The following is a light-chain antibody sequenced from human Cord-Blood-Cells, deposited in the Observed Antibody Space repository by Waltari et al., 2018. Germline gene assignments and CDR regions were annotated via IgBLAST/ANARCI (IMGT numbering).Light chain of an antibody. Sequence: QSALTQPASVSGSPGQSTTLSCTGTSSDVGGYNYVSWYQQHPGKAPKLMIYDVSNRPSGVSNRFSGSKSDNTASLTISGLQAEDEADYYCSSYTSSSTPVVFGGGTKLTVL. J-gene: IGLJ2*01. CDR2: DVS. V-gene: IGLV2-14*01. CDR3: SSYTSSSTPVV. CDR1: SSDVGGYNY.